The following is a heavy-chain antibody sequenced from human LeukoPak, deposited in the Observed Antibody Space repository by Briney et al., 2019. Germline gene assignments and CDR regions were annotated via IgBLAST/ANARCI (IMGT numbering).Heavy chain of an antibody. V-gene: IGHV4-59*01. CDR3: ARAPDGYNRVGFDH. CDR2: IYYSGST. D-gene: IGHD5-24*01. Sequence: SETLSLTCTVSGGSISSYYWSWIRQPPGKGLEWIGYIYYSGSTNYNPSLTSRVTISVDTSKNQFSLKLSSVTAADTAVYYCARAPDGYNRVGFDHWGQGTLVTVSS. CDR1: GGSISSYY. J-gene: IGHJ4*02.